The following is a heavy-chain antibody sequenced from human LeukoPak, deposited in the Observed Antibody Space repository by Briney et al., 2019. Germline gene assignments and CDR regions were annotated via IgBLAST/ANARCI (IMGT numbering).Heavy chain of an antibody. CDR1: GGSITTDTYY. Sequence: SSETLSLTCNVSGGSITTDTYYRGWIRQVPGKGLECIATLYYSGNTYYNPFLKSRVTMSGDRSKSQFSLRLTSVTAADTAVYYYARGTIGDGFDIWGHGTMVAVSS. CDR2: LYYSGNT. CDR3: ARGTIGDGFDI. D-gene: IGHD4/OR15-4a*01. J-gene: IGHJ3*02. V-gene: IGHV4-39*01.